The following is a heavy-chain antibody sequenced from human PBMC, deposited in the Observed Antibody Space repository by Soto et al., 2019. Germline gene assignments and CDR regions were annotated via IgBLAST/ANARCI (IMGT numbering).Heavy chain of an antibody. V-gene: IGHV1-2*04. CDR2: INPNSGGT. CDR1: GYTFTGYY. CDR3: ARDGVGGAAAGIAYYQNGMDV. Sequence: ASVKVSCKASGYTFTGYYMHWVRQAPGQGLEWMGWINPNSGGTKYAQKFQGWVTMTTDTSTNTAYMELSSLKSDDTAMYYCARDGVGGAAAGIAYYQNGMDVWGQGTTVTVSS. J-gene: IGHJ6*02. D-gene: IGHD6-13*01.